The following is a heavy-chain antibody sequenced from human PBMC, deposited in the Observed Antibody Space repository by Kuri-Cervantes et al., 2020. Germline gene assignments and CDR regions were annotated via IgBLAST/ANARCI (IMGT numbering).Heavy chain of an antibody. V-gene: IGHV3-30-3*01. J-gene: IGHJ6*02. CDR3: ARDLSVTTLVQYYYYGVDV. Sequence: GGSLRLSCAASGFIFSDYAIHWVRQAPGKGLEWVAVVSDDGSNRIYADSVKGRFTISRDNSKKTLYLQMTSLTTEDTAVYYCARDLSVTTLVQYYYYGVDVWGQGTTVTVSS. D-gene: IGHD4-23*01. CDR2: VSDDGSNR. CDR1: GFIFSDYA.